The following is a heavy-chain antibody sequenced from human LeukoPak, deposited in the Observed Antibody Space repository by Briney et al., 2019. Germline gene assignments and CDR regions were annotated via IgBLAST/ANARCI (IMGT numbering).Heavy chain of an antibody. V-gene: IGHV3-33*06. CDR1: GFTFSSYG. CDR3: AKGNGHYYYYMDV. D-gene: IGHD4-11*01. J-gene: IGHJ6*03. Sequence: GGSLRLSCAASGFTFSSYGMHWVRQAPGKGLEWVAVIWYDGSNKYYADSVKGRFTISRDSSKNTLYLQMNSLRAEDTAVYSCAKGNGHYYYYMDVWGKGTTVTVSS. CDR2: IWYDGSNK.